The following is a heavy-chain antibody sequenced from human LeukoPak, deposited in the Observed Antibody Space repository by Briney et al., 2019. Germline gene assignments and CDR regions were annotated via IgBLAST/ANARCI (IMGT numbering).Heavy chain of an antibody. V-gene: IGHV3-7*01. CDR3: ARGKRGLEY. Sequence: GGSLRLSCAASGFTFSGYWMTWVRQAPGKGLEWVANIKQDGSEKYYVDSVKGRFTISRDNAKNSLSLQMNNLRAEDAAMYYCARGKRGLEYWGQGTLVTVSS. J-gene: IGHJ4*02. CDR2: IKQDGSEK. CDR1: GFTFSGYW. D-gene: IGHD3/OR15-3a*01.